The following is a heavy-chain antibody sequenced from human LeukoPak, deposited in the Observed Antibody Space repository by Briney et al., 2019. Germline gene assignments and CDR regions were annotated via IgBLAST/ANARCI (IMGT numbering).Heavy chain of an antibody. CDR1: GFTFGDYA. J-gene: IGHJ4*02. Sequence: GGSLRLSCTASGFTFGDYAMSWFRQAPGKGLEWVGFIRSKAYGGTTEYAASVKGRFTISRDDSKSIAYLQMSSLRAEDTAVYYCAKVFRKDGDFHLFDYWGQGTLVTVSS. CDR3: AKVFRKDGDFHLFDY. D-gene: IGHD4-17*01. V-gene: IGHV3-49*03. CDR2: IRSKAYGGTT.